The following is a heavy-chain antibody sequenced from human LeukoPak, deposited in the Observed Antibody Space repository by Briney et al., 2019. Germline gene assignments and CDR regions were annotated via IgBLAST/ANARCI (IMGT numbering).Heavy chain of an antibody. CDR2: IGTAGDT. Sequence: GGSLGLSCAASGFTFSSYDMHWVRQATGKGLEWVSAIGTAGDTYYPGSVKGRFTISRENAKNSLYLQMNSLRAGDTAVYYCARVYSGYDQGSLMGMDVWGQGTTVTVSS. CDR3: ARVYSGYDQGSLMGMDV. D-gene: IGHD5-12*01. J-gene: IGHJ6*02. V-gene: IGHV3-13*01. CDR1: GFTFSSYD.